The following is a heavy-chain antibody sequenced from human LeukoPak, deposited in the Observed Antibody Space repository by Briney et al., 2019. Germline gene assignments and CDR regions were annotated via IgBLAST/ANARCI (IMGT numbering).Heavy chain of an antibody. CDR1: GFTFSSYA. CDR3: ARVDYDILTGYYIYAFDI. D-gene: IGHD3-9*01. V-gene: IGHV3-21*01. J-gene: IGHJ3*02. Sequence: GGSLRLSCAASGFTFSSYAMSWVRQAPGKGLEWVSSISGSSSYIYYADSVKGRFTISRDNAKNSLYLQMNSLRAEATAVYYCARVDYDILTGYYIYAFDIWGQGTMVTVSS. CDR2: ISGSSSYI.